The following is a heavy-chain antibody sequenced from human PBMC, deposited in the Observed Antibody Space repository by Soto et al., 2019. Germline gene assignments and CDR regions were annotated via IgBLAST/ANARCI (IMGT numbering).Heavy chain of an antibody. CDR2: INPSGGST. D-gene: IGHD6-13*01. J-gene: IGHJ6*03. Sequence: ASVKVSCKASGYTITSYYMHWVRQAPGQGLEWMGIINPSGGSTSYAQKFQGRVTMTRDTSTSTVYMELSSLRSEDTAVYYCARGDLYSSSWKSFYSYMDVWGKGTTVTVSS. V-gene: IGHV1-46*03. CDR1: GYTITSYY. CDR3: ARGDLYSSSWKSFYSYMDV.